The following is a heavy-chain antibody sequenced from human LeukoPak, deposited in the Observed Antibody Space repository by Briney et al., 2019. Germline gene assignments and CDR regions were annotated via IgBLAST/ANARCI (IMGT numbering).Heavy chain of an antibody. Sequence: GGSLRLSCAASGFAFSNYAMHWVRQAPGKGREWVAFILYDGANNYYADSVKGRFTISRDYSKNTLYLQMNSLRAEDTAVYYCARDDYGMDVWGQGTTVTVSS. CDR3: ARDDYGMDV. CDR2: ILYDGANN. V-gene: IGHV3-30-3*01. CDR1: GFAFSNYA. J-gene: IGHJ6*01.